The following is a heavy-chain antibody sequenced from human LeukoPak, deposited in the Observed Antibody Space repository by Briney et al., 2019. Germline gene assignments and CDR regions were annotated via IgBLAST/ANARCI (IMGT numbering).Heavy chain of an antibody. CDR3: ARPRQQWLDAFDI. CDR2: IYYSGST. Sequence: SETLSLTCTVSGGSISSYYWSWIRQPPGKGLERIGYIYYSGSTNYNPSLKSRVTISVDTSKNQFSLKLSSVTAADTAVYYCARPRQQWLDAFDIWGQGTMVTVSS. V-gene: IGHV4-59*08. J-gene: IGHJ3*02. CDR1: GGSISSYY. D-gene: IGHD6-19*01.